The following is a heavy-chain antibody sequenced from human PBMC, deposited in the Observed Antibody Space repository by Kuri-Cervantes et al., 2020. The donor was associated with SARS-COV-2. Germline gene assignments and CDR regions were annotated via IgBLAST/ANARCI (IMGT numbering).Heavy chain of an antibody. J-gene: IGHJ3*02. D-gene: IGHD6-6*01. Sequence: GSLRLSCTVSGGSITNSYWNWIRQPPGKGLEWIGYIHYNGNTNYNPSLKSRITMSVDTSKNQISLELTSVTAADTAVYYCARRGAGSSSAAFDIWGQGTMVTVSS. CDR3: ARRGAGSSSAAFDI. CDR1: GGSITNSY. V-gene: IGHV4-59*08. CDR2: IHYNGNT.